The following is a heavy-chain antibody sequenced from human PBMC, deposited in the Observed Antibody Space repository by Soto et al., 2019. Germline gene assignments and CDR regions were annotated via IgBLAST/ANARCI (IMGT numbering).Heavy chain of an antibody. V-gene: IGHV3-43*01. D-gene: IGHD3-16*01. CDR2: ISWDGGST. CDR1: GFTFDDYT. Sequence: EVQLVESGGVVVQPGGSLRLSCAASGFTFDDYTMHLVRQAPGKGLEWVSLISWDGGSTYYADSVKGRFTISRDNSKNSLYLQMNSLRTEDTALYYCAKDGFGGATLRYYFDYWGQGTLVTVSS. CDR3: AKDGFGGATLRYYFDY. J-gene: IGHJ4*02.